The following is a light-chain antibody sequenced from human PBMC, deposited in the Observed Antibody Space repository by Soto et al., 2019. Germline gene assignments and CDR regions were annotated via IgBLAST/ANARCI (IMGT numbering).Light chain of an antibody. Sequence: EIVMTQSPATLSVSPGERAALSCRASQSVGSHLAWYQQRPGQAHRLLIYGASYRASGIPARFSGSGSGTDFTLIISSLQSEDFAVYYCQQYDNWPPFTFGPGNKVDIK. CDR3: QQYDNWPPFT. CDR2: GAS. J-gene: IGKJ3*01. CDR1: QSVGSH. V-gene: IGKV3-15*01.